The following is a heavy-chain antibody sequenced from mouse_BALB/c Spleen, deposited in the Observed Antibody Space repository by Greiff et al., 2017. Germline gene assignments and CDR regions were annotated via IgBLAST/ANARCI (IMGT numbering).Heavy chain of an antibody. J-gene: IGHJ1*01. Sequence: VQLQQSGPGLVKPSQSLSLTCTVTGYSITSDYAWNWIRQFPGNKLEWMGYISYSGSTSYNPSLKSRISITRDTSKNQFFLQLNSVTTEDTATYYCARYVYYYGSSWYFDVWGAGTTVTVSS. CDR2: ISYSGST. V-gene: IGHV3-2*02. D-gene: IGHD1-1*01. CDR1: GYSITSDYA. CDR3: ARYVYYYGSSWYFDV.